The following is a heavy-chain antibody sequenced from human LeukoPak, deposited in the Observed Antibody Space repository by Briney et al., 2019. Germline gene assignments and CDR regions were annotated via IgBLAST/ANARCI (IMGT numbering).Heavy chain of an antibody. CDR3: ATYRRGYHDSSESYFFDY. CDR2: ISYDGSNK. CDR1: GLTFRNYG. V-gene: IGHV3-30*03. J-gene: IGHJ4*02. Sequence: GRSLRLSCAASGLTFRNYGMHWVRQAPGKGLEWVAIISYDGSNKYYADSVRGRFTISKDNSQNTLYLQMNGLRAEDTAVYYCATYRRGYHDSSESYFFDYWGQGTLVTVSS. D-gene: IGHD3-22*01.